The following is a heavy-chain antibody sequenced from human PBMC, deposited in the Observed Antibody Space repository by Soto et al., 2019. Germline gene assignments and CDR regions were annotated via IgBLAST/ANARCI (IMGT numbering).Heavy chain of an antibody. CDR1: GGSFSTYY. J-gene: IGHJ6*03. CDR2: INHSGST. D-gene: IGHD6-6*01. Sequence: PSETLSLTCAVYGGSFSTYYWSWIRQPPGKGLEWIGEINHSGSTNYNPSLKSRVTISVDTSKNQFSLKLSSVTAADTAVYYCASREYSSSSDYYYYYMDVWRKGTTVTVSS. CDR3: ASREYSSSSDYYYYYMDV. V-gene: IGHV4-34*01.